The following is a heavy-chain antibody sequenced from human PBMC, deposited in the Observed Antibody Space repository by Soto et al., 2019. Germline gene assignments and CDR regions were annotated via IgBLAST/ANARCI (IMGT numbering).Heavy chain of an antibody. CDR2: ISYDGSNK. Sequence: QVQLVESGGGVVQPGRSLRLSCAASGFTFSSYGMHWVRQAPGKGLEWVAVISYDGSNKYYADSVKGLFTISRDNSKNTLYLQMNSLRAEDTAVYYCAKDPNSGYPRPHDYWGQGTLVTVSS. CDR1: GFTFSSYG. D-gene: IGHD5-12*01. CDR3: AKDPNSGYPRPHDY. J-gene: IGHJ4*02. V-gene: IGHV3-30*18.